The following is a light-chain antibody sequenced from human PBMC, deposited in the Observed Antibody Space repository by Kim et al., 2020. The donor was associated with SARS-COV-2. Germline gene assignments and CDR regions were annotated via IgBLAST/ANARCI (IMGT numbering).Light chain of an antibody. Sequence: SYELTQPHSMSVAPGETARLPCGGNNIGAISVHWYQQKPGQAPELVIYYDSERPSGIPDRFSGSNSGNTATLTISSVEAGDEADYYCQVWNSSRDHWVFGEGTQLTVL. CDR2: YDS. CDR3: QVWNSSRDHWV. CDR1: NIGAIS. J-gene: IGLJ7*01. V-gene: IGLV3-21*04.